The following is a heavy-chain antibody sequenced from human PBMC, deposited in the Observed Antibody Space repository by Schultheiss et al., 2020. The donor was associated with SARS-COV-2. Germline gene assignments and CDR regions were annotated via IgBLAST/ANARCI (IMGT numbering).Heavy chain of an antibody. D-gene: IGHD2-15*01. Sequence: GESLKISCAASGFTFSNAWMSWVRQAPGKGLEWVAVITYDGSNKYYVDSVKGRFTISRDNSKNTLYLQMNSLRAEDTAVYYCAKDGANCSGGSCHFPSSYGMDVWGQGTTVTVSS. CDR1: GFTFSNAW. V-gene: IGHV3-30*18. CDR3: AKDGANCSGGSCHFPSSYGMDV. CDR2: ITYDGSNK. J-gene: IGHJ6*02.